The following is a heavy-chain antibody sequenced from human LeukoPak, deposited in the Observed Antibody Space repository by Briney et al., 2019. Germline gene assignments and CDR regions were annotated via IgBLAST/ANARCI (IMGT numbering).Heavy chain of an antibody. CDR3: GRRGYGDYYYYYMDV. D-gene: IGHD4-17*01. CDR2: IYYSGST. CDR1: GGSISSYY. V-gene: IGHV4-59*01. Sequence: SETLSLTCTVSGGSISSYYWSWIRQPPGKGLEWIGYIYYSGSTNYNPSLKSRVTISVDTSKNQFSLKLSSVTAADTAVYYCGRRGYGDYYYYYMDVWGKGTTVTVSS. J-gene: IGHJ6*03.